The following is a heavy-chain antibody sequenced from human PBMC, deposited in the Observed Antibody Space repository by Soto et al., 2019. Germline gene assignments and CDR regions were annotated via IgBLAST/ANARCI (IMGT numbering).Heavy chain of an antibody. J-gene: IGHJ4*02. CDR2: ISTSSGTI. V-gene: IGHV3-48*02. Sequence: VYLVESGGTLVQPGGSLRLSCAASGFTFSNYYMNWVRQAPGKGLEWVSYISTSSGTIYYADSVKGRFTISRDNAKNSLYLQMDSLRDEDTAVYYCARDPFSGYDCGYFDSWGQGTLVTVSS. CDR1: GFTFSNYY. D-gene: IGHD5-12*01. CDR3: ARDPFSGYDCGYFDS.